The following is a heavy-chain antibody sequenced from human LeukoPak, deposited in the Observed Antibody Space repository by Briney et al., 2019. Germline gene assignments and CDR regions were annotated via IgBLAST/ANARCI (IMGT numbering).Heavy chain of an antibody. Sequence: PGGALSLSRAASVFTHSNYVIHWVRQARAKGLEWVAIRWYDGSSEYYADSAKGRFTISRDNTKNTLYLQMNSLRAEDTALYYCARGNYQLSNGMDVWGQGTTVTVSS. CDR2: RWYDGSSE. CDR3: ARGNYQLSNGMDV. D-gene: IGHD1-7*01. CDR1: VFTHSNYV. J-gene: IGHJ6*02. V-gene: IGHV3-33*01.